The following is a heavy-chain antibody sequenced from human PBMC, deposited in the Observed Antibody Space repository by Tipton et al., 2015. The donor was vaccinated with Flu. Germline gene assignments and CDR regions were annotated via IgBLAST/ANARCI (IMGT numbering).Heavy chain of an antibody. CDR1: GGSISGYY. J-gene: IGHJ5*01. V-gene: IGHV4-59*12. CDR3: ARRDFSNYVSEPKNWFDS. D-gene: IGHD4-11*01. Sequence: LRLSCIVSGGSISGYYWSWIRQPPGKGLEYIGQISYSGDTNKKPSLKTRVTISVDTSKNQFSLKMTAVTAADTAVYFCARRDFSNYVSEPKNWFDSWGQGTLVTVSS. CDR2: ISYSGDT.